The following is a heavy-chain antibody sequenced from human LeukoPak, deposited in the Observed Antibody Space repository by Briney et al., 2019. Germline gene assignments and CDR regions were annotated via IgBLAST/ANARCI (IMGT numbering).Heavy chain of an antibody. CDR2: ISAYNGNT. CDR3: ARDALIAVAGSNDY. D-gene: IGHD6-19*01. J-gene: IGHJ4*02. CDR1: GGTFSSYA. V-gene: IGHV1-18*01. Sequence: ASVKVSCKASGGTFSSYAISWVRQAPGQGLEWMGWISAYNGNTNYAQKLQGRVTMTTDTSTSTAYMELRSLRSDDTAVYYCARDALIAVAGSNDYWGQGTLVTVSS.